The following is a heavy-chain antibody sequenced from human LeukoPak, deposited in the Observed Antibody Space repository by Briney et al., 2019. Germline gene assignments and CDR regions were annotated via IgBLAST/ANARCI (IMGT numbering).Heavy chain of an antibody. Sequence: GGSLRLSCAASGFTFSSYEMNWVRQAPGKGLEWVAFIRYDGSNKYYAASVKGRFTISRDNSKNTVYLQMNSLRAEDTAVYYCAKGSWFGELLAFDYWGQGTLVTVSS. CDR2: IRYDGSNK. J-gene: IGHJ4*01. CDR1: GFTFSSYE. V-gene: IGHV3-30*02. D-gene: IGHD3-10*01. CDR3: AKGSWFGELLAFDY.